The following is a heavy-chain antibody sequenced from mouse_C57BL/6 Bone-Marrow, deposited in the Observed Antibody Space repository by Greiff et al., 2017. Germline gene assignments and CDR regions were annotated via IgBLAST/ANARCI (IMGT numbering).Heavy chain of an antibody. J-gene: IGHJ3*01. V-gene: IGHV5-15*01. CDR3: ARRDYYSNYGFAY. CDR1: GFTFSDYG. D-gene: IGHD2-5*01. CDR2: ISNLAYSI. Sequence: EVKLMESGGGLVQPGGSLKLSCAASGFTFSDYGMAWVRQAPRKGPEWVAFISNLAYSIYYADTVTGRFTISRENAKNTLYLEMSSLRSEDTAMYYCARRDYYSNYGFAYWGQGTLVTVSA.